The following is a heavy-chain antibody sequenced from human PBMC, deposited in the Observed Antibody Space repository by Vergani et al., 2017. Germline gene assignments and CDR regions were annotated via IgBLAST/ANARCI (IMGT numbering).Heavy chain of an antibody. Sequence: VQLVESGGGVVQPGRSLRLSCAASGFTFSDSSMSWVRQAPGKGLEWVAFSGSSGPYINYADSVKGRFIISRDNTNNSLFLQLRSLRAEDAAVYYCARDCTSGGCPDNYGMDVWGQGATVTVSS. CDR1: GFTFSDSS. CDR2: SGSSGPYI. CDR3: ARDCTSGGCPDNYGMDV. J-gene: IGHJ6*02. D-gene: IGHD2-8*01. V-gene: IGHV3-21*02.